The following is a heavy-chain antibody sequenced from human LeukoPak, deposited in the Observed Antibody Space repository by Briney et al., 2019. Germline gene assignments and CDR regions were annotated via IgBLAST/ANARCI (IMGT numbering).Heavy chain of an antibody. CDR3: ARGVLSWAPCYYGSGSYLSYYGMDV. Sequence: GGSLRLSCAASGFTVSSNYMSWVRQAPGKGLGWDSVIYSGGSTYYADSVKGRFTISRDNSKNTRYLQMNSLRAEDPAVYYCARGVLSWAPCYYGSGSYLSYYGMDVRGQGTTVTVSS. V-gene: IGHV3-66*01. CDR2: IYSGGST. D-gene: IGHD3-10*01. CDR1: GFTVSSNY. J-gene: IGHJ6*02.